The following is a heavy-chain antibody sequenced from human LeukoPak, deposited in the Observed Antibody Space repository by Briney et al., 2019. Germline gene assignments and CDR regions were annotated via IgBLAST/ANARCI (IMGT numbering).Heavy chain of an antibody. CDR3: ARGGTTDYFDY. CDR2: ISSSGSTI. D-gene: IGHD4-17*01. CDR1: GFTFSSYE. V-gene: IGHV3-48*03. Sequence: GGSLRLSCAASGFTFSSYEMNWVRQAPGKGLEWVSYISSSGSTIYYADSVKGRFTISRDNAKNSLYLQMNSLRAEDTALYYCARGGTTDYFDYWGQGTLVTVSS. J-gene: IGHJ4*02.